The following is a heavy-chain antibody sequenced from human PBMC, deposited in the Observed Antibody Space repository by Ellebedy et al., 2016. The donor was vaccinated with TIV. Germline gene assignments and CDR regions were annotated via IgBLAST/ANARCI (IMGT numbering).Heavy chain of an antibody. V-gene: IGHV5-10-1*01. CDR1: GYSSSNYW. J-gene: IGHJ3*02. CDR3: ARTGSDEGTQGLDAFDM. CDR2: IDPSDSYH. Sequence: GESLKISCRASGYSSSNYWISWVRQMPGKGLAWLGNIDPSDSYHYLTPSFQGHVTISTDKPVNTAYLQLDNMKASDTGLYYCARTGSDEGTQGLDAFDMWGQGTTVIVSS. D-gene: IGHD3-10*01.